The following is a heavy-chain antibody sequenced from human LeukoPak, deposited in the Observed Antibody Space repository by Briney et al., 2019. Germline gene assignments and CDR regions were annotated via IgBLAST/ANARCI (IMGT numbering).Heavy chain of an antibody. CDR3: ARDYYDSSGYPYYFDY. J-gene: IGHJ4*02. CDR1: GYTFTGYY. D-gene: IGHD3-22*01. CDR2: INPSGGST. V-gene: IGHV1-46*01. Sequence: ASVKVSCKASGYTFTGYYMHWVRQAPGQGLEWMGIINPSGGSTSYAQRFQGRVTMTRDMSTSTVYMELSSLRSEDTAVYYCARDYYDSSGYPYYFDYWGQGTLVTVSS.